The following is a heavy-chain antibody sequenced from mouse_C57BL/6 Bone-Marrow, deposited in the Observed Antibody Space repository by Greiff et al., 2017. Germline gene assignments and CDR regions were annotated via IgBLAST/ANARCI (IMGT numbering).Heavy chain of an antibody. CDR3: ARLGGRGYFDV. D-gene: IGHD1-1*01. Sequence: QVQLKQPGAELVKPGASVKLSCKASGYTFTSYWMHWVKQRPGQGLEWIGMIPPNSGSTNYNEKFKSKATLTVDKSSSTAYMQLSSLTSEDSAVYYCARLGGRGYFDVWGTGTTVTVSS. V-gene: IGHV1-64*01. CDR1: GYTFTSYW. J-gene: IGHJ1*03. CDR2: IPPNSGST.